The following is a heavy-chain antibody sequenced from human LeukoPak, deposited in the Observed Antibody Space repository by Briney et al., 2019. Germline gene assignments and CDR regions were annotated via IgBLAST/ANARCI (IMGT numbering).Heavy chain of an antibody. V-gene: IGHV4-61*01. CDR3: AREVGYGGSPRYYMDV. J-gene: IGHJ6*03. CDR2: IYYSGST. CDR1: SGSISTSNYY. D-gene: IGHD1-26*01. Sequence: SETLSLTCTVSSGSISTSNYYWSWIRQPPGKGLEWIGYIYYSGSTNYNPSLKSRVTISVDTSKNQFSLKLSSVTAADTAVYYCAREVGYGGSPRYYMDVWGKGTTVTISS.